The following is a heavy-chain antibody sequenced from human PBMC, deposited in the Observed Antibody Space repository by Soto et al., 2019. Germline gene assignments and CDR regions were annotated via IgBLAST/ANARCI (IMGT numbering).Heavy chain of an antibody. J-gene: IGHJ4*02. D-gene: IGHD1-1*01. CDR1: GFTFSKVW. CDR3: TTGRDDLLY. V-gene: IGHV3-15*07. CDR2: IKSKTDGGTT. Sequence: EVQLVESGGGLVKPGGSLRLSCAVSGFTFSKVWMNWVRQAPGKGLEWVGRIKSKTDGGTTDYAAAVKGRFTITRDDSKATLYLQMNSLKTEDTAVYFCTTGRDDLLYWGQGTLVTVSS.